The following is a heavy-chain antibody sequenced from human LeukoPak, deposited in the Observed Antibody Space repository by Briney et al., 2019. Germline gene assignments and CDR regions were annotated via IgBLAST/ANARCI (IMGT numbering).Heavy chain of an antibody. V-gene: IGHV3-11*01. J-gene: IGHJ6*03. Sequence: GGSLRLSCAASGFTFSGHYMVWIRPAPGKGLEWVSYISSSGRTKYYADSVKGRLTMSRDNTRDSLYLQMNNLRVDDTAVYYCARLSPYYNMDVWGTGTTVTVSS. CDR1: GFTFSGHY. CDR2: ISSSGRTK. CDR3: ARLSPYYNMDV.